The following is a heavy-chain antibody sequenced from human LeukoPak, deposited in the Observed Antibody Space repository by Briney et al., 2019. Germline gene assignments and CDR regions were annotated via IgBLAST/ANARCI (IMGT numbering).Heavy chain of an antibody. CDR3: ARTTSHYYDSGVYYYVDY. D-gene: IGHD3-22*01. CDR1: GGSISSYY. V-gene: IGHV4-59*01. Sequence: PSETLSLTCTVSGGSISSYYWSWIRQPPGKRLEWIGFSYYSGSTNYNPSLKSRVTISVDTSKNQFSLKLSPVTAADTAVYYCARTTSHYYDSGVYYYVDYWGQGTLVTVSS. J-gene: IGHJ4*02. CDR2: SYYSGST.